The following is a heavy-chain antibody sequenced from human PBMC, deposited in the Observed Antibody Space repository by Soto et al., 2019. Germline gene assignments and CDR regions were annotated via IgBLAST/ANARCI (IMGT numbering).Heavy chain of an antibody. Sequence: SETLSLTCTVSGGSISSYYWSWIRQPPGKGLEWIGYIYYSGSTNYNPSLKSRVTISVDTSKNQFSLKLSSVTAADTAVYYCVAYSSGWPDYWGQGTLVTVSS. CDR2: IYYSGST. V-gene: IGHV4-59*01. J-gene: IGHJ4*02. D-gene: IGHD6-19*01. CDR3: VAYSSGWPDY. CDR1: GGSISSYY.